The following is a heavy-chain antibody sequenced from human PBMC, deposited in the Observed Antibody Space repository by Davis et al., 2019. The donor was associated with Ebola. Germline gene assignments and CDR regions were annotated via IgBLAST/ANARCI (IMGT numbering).Heavy chain of an antibody. CDR3: ASCVVVAAVYGMDV. J-gene: IGHJ6*04. V-gene: IGHV1-46*01. D-gene: IGHD2-15*01. CDR1: GYTFTSYY. CDR2: INPSGGST. Sequence: ASVKVSCKASGYTFTSYYMHWVRQAPGQGLEWMGIINPSGGSTSYAQKFQGRVTMTRDTSTSTAYMELSRLRSDDTAVYYCASCVVVAAVYGMDVWGKGTTVTVSS.